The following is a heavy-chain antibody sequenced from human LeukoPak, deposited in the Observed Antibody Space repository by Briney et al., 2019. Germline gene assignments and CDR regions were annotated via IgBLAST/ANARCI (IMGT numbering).Heavy chain of an antibody. CDR2: IYPGDSDI. CDR3: ARRSSSGGYYFDY. V-gene: IGHV5-51*01. CDR1: GFNFDSYW. D-gene: IGHD3-16*01. J-gene: IGHJ4*02. Sequence: GESLKISFKGSGFNFDSYWIGWVRQMPGKGPEWMVIIYPGDSDIKYSPSFEGQVTISADKSNSTAYPQWSSLKASDTAMYYCARRSSSGGYYFDYWGQGTLVTVSS.